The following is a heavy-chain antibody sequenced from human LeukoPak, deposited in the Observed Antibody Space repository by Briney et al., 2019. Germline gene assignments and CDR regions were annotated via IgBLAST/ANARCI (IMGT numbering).Heavy chain of an antibody. CDR1: GGTFSSYA. D-gene: IGHD6-6*01. Sequence: SVKVSCKASGGTFSSYAISWVRQAPGQGLEWMGRIIPILGIANYAQKFQGRVTITADKSTSTAYMELSSLRSEDTAVYYCARAGQLAHYFDYWGQGTLVTVSS. V-gene: IGHV1-69*04. CDR2: IIPILGIA. CDR3: ARAGQLAHYFDY. J-gene: IGHJ4*02.